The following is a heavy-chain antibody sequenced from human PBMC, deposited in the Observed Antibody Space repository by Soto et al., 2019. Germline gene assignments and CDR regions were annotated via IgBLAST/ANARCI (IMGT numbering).Heavy chain of an antibody. J-gene: IGHJ5*02. CDR3: AREKQAIDYGDYERCFDP. V-gene: IGHV4-4*02. CDR2: IYHSGST. CDR1: SGSISSSNW. Sequence: QVQLQESGPGLVKPSGTLSLTCAVSSGSISSSNWWSWVRQPPGKGLEWIGEIYHSGSTNYNPSLRSRGTRSVDKSKSQFSLKLSSVTAAHTAGYYCAREKQAIDYGDYERCFDPGGQGTLVTVSS. D-gene: IGHD4-17*01.